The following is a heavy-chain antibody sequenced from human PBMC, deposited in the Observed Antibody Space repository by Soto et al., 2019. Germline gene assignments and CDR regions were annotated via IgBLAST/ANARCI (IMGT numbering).Heavy chain of an antibody. CDR2: ISYDGSNK. Sequence: GGSHRLSSTPSGLTCISYAMRWVRQATGKGLEWVAVISYDGSNKYYADSVKGRFTISRDNSKNTLYLQMNSLRAEDTAVYYCARSPLAVAGRYYFDYWGQGTLVTVSS. CDR1: GLTCISYA. J-gene: IGHJ4*02. CDR3: ARSPLAVAGRYYFDY. D-gene: IGHD6-19*01. V-gene: IGHV3-30-3*01.